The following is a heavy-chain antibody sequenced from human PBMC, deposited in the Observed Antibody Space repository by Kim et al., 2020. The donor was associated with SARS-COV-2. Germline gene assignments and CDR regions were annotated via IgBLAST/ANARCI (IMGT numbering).Heavy chain of an antibody. Sequence: GGSLRLSCAVSGFDLSVSAMSWVRQAPGKGLEWVSVISENGATHYADSVKRRFTISRDPSKNTVYLQMNNLRGEDTALYYCAKEGLPPAAFDIWGQWTMVIVSS. CDR1: GFDLSVSA. D-gene: IGHD4-17*01. J-gene: IGHJ3*02. CDR3: AKEGLPPAAFDI. CDR2: ISENGAT. V-gene: IGHV3-23*01.